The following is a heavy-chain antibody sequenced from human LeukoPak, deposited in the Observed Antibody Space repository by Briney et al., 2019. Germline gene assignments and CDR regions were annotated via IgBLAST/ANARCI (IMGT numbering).Heavy chain of an antibody. J-gene: IGHJ4*02. CDR2: IYPGDSDT. Sequence: GESLKISCKGSGYSFTYYWIAWVRQMPGKGLEWMGIIYPGDSDTRYSPSFHGQVTISVDKSVSAAYLQWSSLKASDTAMYYCASPPTRECSSISCPLSYWGQGTLVTVSS. CDR1: GYSFTYYW. CDR3: ASPPTRECSSISCPLSY. D-gene: IGHD2-2*01. V-gene: IGHV5-51*01.